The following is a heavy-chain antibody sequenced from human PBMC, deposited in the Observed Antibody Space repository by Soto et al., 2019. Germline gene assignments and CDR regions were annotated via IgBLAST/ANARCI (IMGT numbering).Heavy chain of an antibody. J-gene: IGHJ3*02. Sequence: EVQLVESGGGLVQPGRSLRLSCAASGFTFDDYAMHWVRQAPGKGLEWVSGISWNSGSIGYADSVKGRFTISRDNAKNSLYLQMNSLRAEDTALYYCAKDWTGDFWSGPDAFDIWGQGTMVTVSS. CDR1: GFTFDDYA. D-gene: IGHD3-3*01. V-gene: IGHV3-9*01. CDR3: AKDWTGDFWSGPDAFDI. CDR2: ISWNSGSI.